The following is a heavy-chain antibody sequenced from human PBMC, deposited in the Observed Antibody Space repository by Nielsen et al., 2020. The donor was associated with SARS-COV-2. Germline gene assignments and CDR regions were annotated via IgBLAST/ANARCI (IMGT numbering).Heavy chain of an antibody. D-gene: IGHD3-22*01. CDR1: GFTFSSYG. J-gene: IGHJ4*02. V-gene: IGHV3-33*01. CDR2: IWYDGSNK. Sequence: GGSLRLSCAASGFTFSSYGMHWVRQAPGKGLEWAAVIWYDGSNKYYADSVKGRFTISRDNSKNTLYLQMNSLRAEDTAVYYCARGGKRFDSSGYFSPDYWGQGTLVTVSS. CDR3: ARGGKRFDSSGYFSPDY.